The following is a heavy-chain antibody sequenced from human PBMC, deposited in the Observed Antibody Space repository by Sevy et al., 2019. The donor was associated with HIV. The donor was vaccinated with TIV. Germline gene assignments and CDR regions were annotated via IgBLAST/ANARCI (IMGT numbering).Heavy chain of an antibody. CDR1: GFTFGSYT. J-gene: IGHJ4*02. CDR2: ISQTYDGSKK. V-gene: IGHV3-30-3*01. Sequence: GESLKISCAASGFTFGSYTLHWVRQAPGKGLEWVALISQTYDGSKKYYIDSVKGRFTSSRDNSKNILYLQMDSLRPEDTAVYYCARDNSGYFFFDYWGQGTLVTVSS. D-gene: IGHD3-22*01. CDR3: ARDNSGYFFFDY.